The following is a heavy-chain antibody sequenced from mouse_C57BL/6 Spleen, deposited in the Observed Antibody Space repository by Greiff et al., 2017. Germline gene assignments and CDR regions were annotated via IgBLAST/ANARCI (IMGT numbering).Heavy chain of an antibody. Sequence: VQLQQPGAELVKPGASVKLSCKASGYTFTSYWMPWVKQRPGQGLEWIGEIDPSDSYTNYNQKFKGKATLTVDTSSRTAYMQLSSLTSEDSAVYDCARAIYYYGSSYGYFDVWGTGTTVTVSS. D-gene: IGHD1-1*01. CDR1: GYTFTSYW. CDR3: ARAIYYYGSSYGYFDV. J-gene: IGHJ1*03. CDR2: IDPSDSYT. V-gene: IGHV1-50*01.